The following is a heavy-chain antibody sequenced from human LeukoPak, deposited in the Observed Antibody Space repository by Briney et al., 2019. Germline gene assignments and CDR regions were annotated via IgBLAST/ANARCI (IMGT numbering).Heavy chain of an antibody. D-gene: IGHD6-19*01. CDR1: GFTVSSNY. CDR2: IYSGGST. CDR3: ARDSGWGAFDI. J-gene: IGHJ3*02. Sequence: GGSLRLSCAASGFTVSSNYMSWVRQAPGKGLEWVSVIYSGGSTYYADSVKGRFTISRDNPKNTLYLQMNSLRAEDTAVYYCARDSGWGAFDIWGQGTMVTVSS. V-gene: IGHV3-53*01.